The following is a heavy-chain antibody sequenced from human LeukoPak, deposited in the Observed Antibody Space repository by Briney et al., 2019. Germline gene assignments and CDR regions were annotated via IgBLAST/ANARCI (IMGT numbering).Heavy chain of an antibody. V-gene: IGHV1-69*04. J-gene: IGHJ4*02. CDR1: GGTFSSYA. D-gene: IGHD3-10*01. CDR3: AREPYGSGSYPEAY. Sequence: SVKVSCKASGGTFSSYAISWVRQAPGQGLEWMGRFIPILDIANYAQKFQGRVTITADKSTSTAYMELSSLRSEDTAVYYCAREPYGSGSYPEAYWGQGTLVTVSS. CDR2: FIPILDIA.